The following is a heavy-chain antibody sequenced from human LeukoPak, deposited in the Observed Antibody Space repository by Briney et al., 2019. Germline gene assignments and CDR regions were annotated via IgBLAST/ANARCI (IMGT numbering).Heavy chain of an antibody. Sequence: GGSLRLSCAASGFTSSSYAMSWVRQAPGKGLEWGSAISGSGGSTYYADSVKGRLTISRDNSKNTLYLQMNSLRAEDTAVYYCARDGVAVARTQYYYYYMDVWGKGTTVTISS. D-gene: IGHD6-19*01. V-gene: IGHV3-23*01. J-gene: IGHJ6*03. CDR1: GFTSSSYA. CDR2: ISGSGGST. CDR3: ARDGVAVARTQYYYYYMDV.